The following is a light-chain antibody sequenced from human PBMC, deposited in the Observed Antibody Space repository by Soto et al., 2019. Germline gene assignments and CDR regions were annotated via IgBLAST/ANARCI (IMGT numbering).Light chain of an antibody. J-gene: IGKJ3*01. CDR3: QQYGSSPQT. V-gene: IGKV3-20*01. CDR1: QSVSSNY. Sequence: EIVLTQSPGTLSLSPGERATLSCRASQSVSSNYLAWYQQKPGQAPRLLIYGASSRPTGIPDMFSGSGSETDFTLTISTLEPEDFAVYYCQQYGSSPQTFGPGTKVDIK. CDR2: GAS.